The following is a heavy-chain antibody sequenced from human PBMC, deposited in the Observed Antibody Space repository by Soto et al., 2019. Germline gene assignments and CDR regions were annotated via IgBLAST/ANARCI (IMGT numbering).Heavy chain of an antibody. CDR1: GGTFSSYA. CDR2: IIPIFGTA. D-gene: IGHD6-19*01. J-gene: IGHJ6*02. CDR3: ARFGVNSSGWYSDYYYGMDV. Sequence: ASVKVSCKASGGTFSSYAISWVRQAPGQGLEWMGGIIPIFGTANYAQKFQGRVTITADESTSTAYMELGSLRSEDTAVYYCARFGVNSSGWYSDYYYGMDVWGQGTTVTVSS. V-gene: IGHV1-69*13.